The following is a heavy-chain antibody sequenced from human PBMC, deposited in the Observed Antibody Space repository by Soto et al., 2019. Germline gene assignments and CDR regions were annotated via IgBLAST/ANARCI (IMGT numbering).Heavy chain of an antibody. Sequence: ASVKVSCKASGYIFTVYYMHWVRQAPGQGLEWMGWINPNSGGTNYAQKFQGRVAMTRDTSISTAYMELSRLRSDDTAEYYCARDTDEYSSYRPLDYGGQGTLVTVSS. CDR1: GYIFTVYY. J-gene: IGHJ4*02. V-gene: IGHV1-2*02. CDR3: ARDTDEYSSYRPLDY. CDR2: INPNSGGT. D-gene: IGHD6-6*01.